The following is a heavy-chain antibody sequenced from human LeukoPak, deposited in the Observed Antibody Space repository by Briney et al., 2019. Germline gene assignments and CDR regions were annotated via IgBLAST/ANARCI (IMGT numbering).Heavy chain of an antibody. D-gene: IGHD2-2*01. Sequence: ASVKVSCKASGNILTRYTINWVRQAPGQGLEWMGWINTNTGNPTYAQGFTGRFVFSLDTSVSTAYLQISSLKAEDTALYYCARVTGYCSSTSCYPHYWGQGTLVTVSS. J-gene: IGHJ4*02. V-gene: IGHV7-4-1*02. CDR1: GNILTRYT. CDR2: INTNTGNP. CDR3: ARVTGYCSSTSCYPHY.